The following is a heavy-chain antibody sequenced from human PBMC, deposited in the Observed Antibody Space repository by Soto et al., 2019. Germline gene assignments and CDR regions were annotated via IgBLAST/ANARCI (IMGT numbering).Heavy chain of an antibody. J-gene: IGHJ4*02. CDR3: ARLKFTGSYYRYDY. CDR1: GFTFSSYW. CDR2: IKQDGSEK. D-gene: IGHD3-10*01. V-gene: IGHV3-7*03. Sequence: LRLSCAASGFTFSSYWMSWVRQAPGKGLEWVANIKQDGSEKYYVDSVKGRFTISRDNAKNSLYLQMNSLRAEDTAVYYCARLKFTGSYYRYDYWGQGTLVTVSS.